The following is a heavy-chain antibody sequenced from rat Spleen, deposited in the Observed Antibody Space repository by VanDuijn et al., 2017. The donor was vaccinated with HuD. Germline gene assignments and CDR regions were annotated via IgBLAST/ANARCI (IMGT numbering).Heavy chain of an antibody. V-gene: IGHV5-22*01. CDR1: GFTFSDYS. CDR3: ANLGGIAAIPNWFAY. Sequence: EVQLVASGGGLVQPGRSLKLSCAASGFTFSDYSMAWVRQAPTKGLEWVATIGYEGSSTYYRDSVRGRFTVSRDNAKRTLYLQMNSLRSEETATYYCANLGGIAAIPNWFAYWGQGTLVTVSS. CDR2: IGYEGSST. J-gene: IGHJ3*01. D-gene: IGHD1-2*01.